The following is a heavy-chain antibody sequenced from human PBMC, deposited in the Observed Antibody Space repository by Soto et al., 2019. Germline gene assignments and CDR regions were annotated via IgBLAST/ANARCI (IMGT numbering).Heavy chain of an antibody. Sequence: PSETLSLTCTVSGGSISSYYWSWIRQPPGKGLEWIGYTYYSGSTNYNPSLKSRVTISVDTSKNQFSLKLSSVTAADTAVYYCARDGGVSGPNWYFDLWGRGNLVTVSS. CDR2: TYYSGST. J-gene: IGHJ2*01. CDR1: GGSISSYY. CDR3: ARDGGVSGPNWYFDL. V-gene: IGHV4-59*01. D-gene: IGHD3-16*01.